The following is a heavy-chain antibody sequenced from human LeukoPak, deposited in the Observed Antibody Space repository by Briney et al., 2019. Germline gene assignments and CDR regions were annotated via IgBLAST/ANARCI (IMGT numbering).Heavy chain of an antibody. D-gene: IGHD4-17*01. V-gene: IGHV3-9*01. CDR1: GFTFDDYA. CDR2: ISWNSGSI. Sequence: PGRSLRLSCAASGFTFDDYAMHWVRQAPGKGLEWVSGISWNSGSIGYADSVKGRFTISRDNAKNSLYLQMNSLRIEDTALYYCVKDIRYGDSYGMDDWGQGTTVTVSS. J-gene: IGHJ6*02. CDR3: VKDIRYGDSYGMDD.